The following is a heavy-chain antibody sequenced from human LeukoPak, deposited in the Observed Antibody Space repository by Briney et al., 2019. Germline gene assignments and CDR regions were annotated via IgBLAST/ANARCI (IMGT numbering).Heavy chain of an antibody. V-gene: IGHV3-23*01. Sequence: GGSLRLSCAASGFTFSSYAMSWVRQAPGKGLEWVSAISGSGGSTYYADSVKGRFTISRDNSKNTLYLQMNSLRAEDTAVYYCARGRFSSGWFADYWGQGTLVTVSS. CDR2: ISGSGGST. CDR3: ARGRFSSGWFADY. CDR1: GFTFSSYA. J-gene: IGHJ4*02. D-gene: IGHD6-19*01.